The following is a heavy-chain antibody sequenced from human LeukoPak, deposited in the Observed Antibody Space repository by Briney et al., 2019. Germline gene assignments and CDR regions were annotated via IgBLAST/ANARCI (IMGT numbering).Heavy chain of an antibody. CDR2: IDTSGST. J-gene: IGHJ4*02. CDR1: GGSISSGSYY. Sequence: PSQTLSLTCTVSGGSISSGSYYWSWIRQPAGKGLEWIGRIDTSGSTNYNPSLKSRVTISVDTSKNQFSLKLSSVTAADTAVYYCAREGEGYCSGGSCYGFDYWGQGTLVTVSS. CDR3: AREGEGYCSGGSCYGFDY. D-gene: IGHD2-15*01. V-gene: IGHV4-61*02.